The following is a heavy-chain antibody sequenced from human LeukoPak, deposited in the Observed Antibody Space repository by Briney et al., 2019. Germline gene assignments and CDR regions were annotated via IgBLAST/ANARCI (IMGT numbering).Heavy chain of an antibody. CDR1: GYAFTGYY. CDR2: INPNSGGT. CDR3: AKGRVVAGSKSLTYHWFDP. J-gene: IGHJ5*02. D-gene: IGHD6-19*01. Sequence: ASVKVSCKASGYAFTGYYIHWVRQAPGQGPEWMGWINPNSGGTKYAQKFQGRVTMTRDTSITTAYMGLNRLRSDDTAVYYCAKGRVVAGSKSLTYHWFDPWGQGTLVTVSS. V-gene: IGHV1-2*02.